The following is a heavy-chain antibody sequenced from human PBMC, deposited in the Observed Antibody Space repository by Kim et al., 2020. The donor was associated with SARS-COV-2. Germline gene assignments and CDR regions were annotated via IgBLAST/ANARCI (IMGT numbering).Heavy chain of an antibody. CDR1: GYTFTSYA. CDR3: ARENSIVVVPAARRYYYYGMDV. J-gene: IGHJ6*02. Sequence: ASVKVSCKASGYTFTSYAMNWVRQAPGQGLEWMGWINTNTGNPTYAQGFTGRFVFSLDTSVSTAYLQISSLKAEDTAVYYCARENSIVVVPAARRYYYYGMDVWGQGTTVTVSS. V-gene: IGHV7-4-1*02. D-gene: IGHD2-2*01. CDR2: INTNTGNP.